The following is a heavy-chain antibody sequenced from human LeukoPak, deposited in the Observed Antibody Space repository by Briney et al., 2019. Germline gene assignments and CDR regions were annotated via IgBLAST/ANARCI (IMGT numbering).Heavy chain of an antibody. CDR1: GDSISISSYS. D-gene: IGHD3-3*01. CDR3: ATHDVRGGTTMGAFDF. J-gene: IGHJ5*01. Sequence: SETLSLTCTVSGDSISISSYSWGWIRQPPGKGLEWIGSVYYGGTIYYNPPLNSRATISADTSKNQFSLQLNSVTAADTAFYYCATHDVRGGTTMGAFDFWGQGSLVTVSS. V-gene: IGHV4-39*01. CDR2: VYYGGTI.